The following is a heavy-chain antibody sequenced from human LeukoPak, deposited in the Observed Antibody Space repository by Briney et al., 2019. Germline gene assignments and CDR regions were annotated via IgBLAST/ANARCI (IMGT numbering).Heavy chain of an antibody. CDR1: GGTFSSYA. J-gene: IGHJ4*02. CDR2: ITPIFGTA. V-gene: IGHV1-69*13. D-gene: IGHD2-2*01. CDR3: ARHGTVPAAITWDYYFDY. Sequence: SVKVSCKASGGTFSSYAISWFRQAPGQGLEWMGGITPIFGTANYAQKFQGRVTITADESTSTAYMELSSLRSEDTAVYYCARHGTVPAAITWDYYFDYWGQGTLVTVSS.